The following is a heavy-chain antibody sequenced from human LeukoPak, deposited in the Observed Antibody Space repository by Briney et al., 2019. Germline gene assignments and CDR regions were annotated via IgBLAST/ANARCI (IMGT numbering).Heavy chain of an antibody. CDR1: GVTLSPYG. CDR3: AKEGTPQVSTWYDL. J-gene: IGHJ5*02. V-gene: IGHV3-30*18. Sequence: GSLRLSCAASGVTLSPYGMHWVRQAPGKGLEWVAVISYEGGTQHYADSVKGRFIISRDNPRNTLYLQLNILRTEDTAVYYCAKEGTPQVSTWYDLWGQGTQVIVSS. D-gene: IGHD3-10*01. CDR2: ISYEGGTQ.